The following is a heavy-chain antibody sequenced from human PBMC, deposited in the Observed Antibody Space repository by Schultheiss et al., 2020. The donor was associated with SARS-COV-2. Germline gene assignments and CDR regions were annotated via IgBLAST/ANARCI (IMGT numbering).Heavy chain of an antibody. V-gene: IGHV4-31*03. Sequence: SETLSLTCTVSGGSISSGGYYWSWIRQHPGKGLEWIGEINHSGSTNYNPSLKSRVTISVDTSKNQFSLKLSSVTAADTAVYYCATTELGYYYDSSGYYSGWGQGTLVTVSS. CDR3: ATTELGYYYDSSGYYSG. D-gene: IGHD3-22*01. CDR1: GGSISSGGYY. J-gene: IGHJ4*02. CDR2: INHSGST.